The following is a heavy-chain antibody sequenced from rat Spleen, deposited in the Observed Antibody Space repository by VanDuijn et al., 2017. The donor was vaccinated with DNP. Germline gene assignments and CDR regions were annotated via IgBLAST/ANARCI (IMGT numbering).Heavy chain of an antibody. CDR2: ISSGGST. D-gene: IGHD1-12*03. Sequence: QVQLKESGPGLVQPSQTLSLTCTVSGFSLTSNGVSWVRQPPGKGLEWIAAISSGGSTYYNSALKSRLSISRDTSKSQVFLKMNSLQTEDTAIYFCTSEGYYDGYYGYFDYWGQGVMVTVSS. CDR3: TSEGYYDGYYGYFDY. CDR1: GFSLTSNG. V-gene: IGHV2S12*01. J-gene: IGHJ2*01.